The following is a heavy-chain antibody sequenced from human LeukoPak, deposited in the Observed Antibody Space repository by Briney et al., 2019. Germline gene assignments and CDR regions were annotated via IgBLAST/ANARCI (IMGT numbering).Heavy chain of an antibody. D-gene: IGHD6-19*01. Sequence: GGSLRLSCAASGFTFSSYAMSWVRQAPGKGLEWVSAISGSGGSTYYADSVKGRFTISRDNSKNTLYLQMNSLRAGDTAVYYCARGNSSGWFLNLDAFDIWGQGTMVTVSS. V-gene: IGHV3-23*01. CDR1: GFTFSSYA. CDR2: ISGSGGST. J-gene: IGHJ3*02. CDR3: ARGNSSGWFLNLDAFDI.